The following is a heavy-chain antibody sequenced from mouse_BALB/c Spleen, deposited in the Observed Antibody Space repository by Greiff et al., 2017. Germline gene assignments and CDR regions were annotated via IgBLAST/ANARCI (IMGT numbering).Heavy chain of an antibody. J-gene: IGHJ4*01. CDR1: GFSLTSYG. V-gene: IGHV2-9*02. Sequence: VMLVESGPGLVAPSQSLSITCTVSGFSLTSYGVHWVRQPPGKGLEWLGVIWAGGSTNYNSALMSRLSISKDNSKSQVFLKMNSLQTDDTAMYYCARGYYGSSYAMDYWGQGTSVTVSS. CDR3: ARGYYGSSYAMDY. CDR2: IWAGGST. D-gene: IGHD1-1*01.